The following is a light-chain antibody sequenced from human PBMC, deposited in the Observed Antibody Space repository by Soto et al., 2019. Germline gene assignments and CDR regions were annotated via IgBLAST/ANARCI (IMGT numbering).Light chain of an antibody. CDR1: QPVSSNF. CDR3: RQYGRSLEFA. CDR2: GAS. J-gene: IGKJ4*01. V-gene: IGKV3-20*01. Sequence: IVLTQSPGTLSLSPGERATLSCRASQPVSSNFLAWYQEKPGQGPRHLIYGASTRATGIPDRFSGSGSGSDFTLTISRRDPGDFAVYYCRQYGRSLEFAVGGGTKVEIK.